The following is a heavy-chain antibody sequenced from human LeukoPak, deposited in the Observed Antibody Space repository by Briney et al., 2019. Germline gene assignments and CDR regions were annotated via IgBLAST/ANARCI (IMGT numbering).Heavy chain of an antibody. CDR2: ISAGSSNT. J-gene: IGHJ4*02. CDR1: GFIFASYG. Sequence: GGSLRLSCSASGFIFASYGVNWVRQAPGKGLQWVSYISAGSSNTFYADSVKGRFTISRDDADNSLHLQMNSLSAEDTAVYYCARDAVQAGTPFYFDFWGQGALVTVSS. D-gene: IGHD2-15*01. V-gene: IGHV3-48*01. CDR3: ARDAVQAGTPFYFDF.